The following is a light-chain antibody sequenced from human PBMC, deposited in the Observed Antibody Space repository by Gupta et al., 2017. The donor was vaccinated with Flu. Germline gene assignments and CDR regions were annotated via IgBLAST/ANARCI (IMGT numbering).Light chain of an antibody. CDR3: QVRDSGSHCV. CDR2: DDS. V-gene: IGLV3-21*02. J-gene: IGLJ1*01. Sequence: SYVLTQPPSVSAAPGQPARITCGGHNIGSKSVHWYKQKPGQAPVLVVFDDSDRTAGIPGRFSGSKSGNTATLTISGVEGGEEADYYCQVRDSGSHCVFGPGTKVTVL. CDR1: NIGSKS.